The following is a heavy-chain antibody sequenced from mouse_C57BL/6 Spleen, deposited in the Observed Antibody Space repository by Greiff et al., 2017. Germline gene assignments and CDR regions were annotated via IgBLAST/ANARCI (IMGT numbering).Heavy chain of an antibody. Sequence: QVQLQQPGAELVMPGASVKLSCKASGYTFTSYWMHWVKQRPGQGLEWIGEIDPSDSYTNYNQKFKGKSTLTVDKSSSTAYMQLSSLTSEDSAVYYCARDDSYDRYAMDYWGQGTSVTVSS. CDR2: IDPSDSYT. CDR3: ARDDSYDRYAMDY. D-gene: IGHD2-12*01. CDR1: GYTFTSYW. J-gene: IGHJ4*01. V-gene: IGHV1-69*01.